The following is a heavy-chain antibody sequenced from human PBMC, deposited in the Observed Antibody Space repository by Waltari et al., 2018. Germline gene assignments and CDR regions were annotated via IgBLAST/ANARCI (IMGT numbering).Heavy chain of an antibody. CDR3: ARHQVAARPPDY. CDR2: TYPGSSDT. D-gene: IGHD6-6*01. CDR1: GYSFTSYW. Sequence: EVQLVQSGAEVKKPGASLKISCKGSGYSFTSYWIGWVRQMPGKGLEGMGITYPGSSDTRYSPSFQGQVTISAAKSISTAYLQWSSLKASDTAMYYCARHQVAARPPDYWGQGTLVTVSS. V-gene: IGHV5-51*01. J-gene: IGHJ4*02.